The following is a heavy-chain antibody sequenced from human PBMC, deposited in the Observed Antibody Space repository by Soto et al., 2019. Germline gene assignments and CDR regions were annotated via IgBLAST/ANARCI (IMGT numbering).Heavy chain of an antibody. CDR1: GFSFSDHY. Sequence: QVQLVESGGGLVEPGGSLRLSCAASGFSFSDHYMNWIRQAPGKGLEWVSSISSSGSSIYQADSVKGRFTISRDTAKKSLYLQMNSLRAEDPAVYYCVSSYVGSAGTLDYWGQGTLVPVSS. D-gene: IGHD3-10*01. CDR3: VSSYVGSAGTLDY. CDR2: ISSSGSSI. J-gene: IGHJ4*02. V-gene: IGHV3-11*01.